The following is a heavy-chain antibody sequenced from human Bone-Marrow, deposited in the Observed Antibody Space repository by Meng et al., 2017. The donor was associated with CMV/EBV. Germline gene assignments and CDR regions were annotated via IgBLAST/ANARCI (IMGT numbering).Heavy chain of an antibody. V-gene: IGHV2-5*02. CDR1: GFSLTTNEVG. D-gene: IGHD3-16*01. CDR3: ARRLTSGPFDY. J-gene: IGHJ4*02. CDR2: IYWDDDR. Sequence: CTFSGFSLTTNEVGVGWIRQPPGKALEWLALIYWDDDRRFSPSLKTRLTITKDTTKNQVALTMANMDPVDTATYFCARRLTSGPFDYWDQGILVTVSS.